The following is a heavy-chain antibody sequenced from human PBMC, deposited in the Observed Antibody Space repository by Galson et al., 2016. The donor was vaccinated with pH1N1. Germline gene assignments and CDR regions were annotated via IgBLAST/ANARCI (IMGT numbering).Heavy chain of an antibody. CDR1: GFTFSSWH. CDR3: ARPGNYDGDRRGAFDL. V-gene: IGHV3-48*04. D-gene: IGHD4-23*01. J-gene: IGHJ3*01. CDR2: ITYTSATI. Sequence: SLRLSCAASGFTFSSWHMDWVRQAPGEGLEWISFITYTSATIYYADSVKGRFTVSRDNAKNLLYLQMNSLRAEDTAVYYCARPGNYDGDRRGAFDLWGQGTMVTVSP.